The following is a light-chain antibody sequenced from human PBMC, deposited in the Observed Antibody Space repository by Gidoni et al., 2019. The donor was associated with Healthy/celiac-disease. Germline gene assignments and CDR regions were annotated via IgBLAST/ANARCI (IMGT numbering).Light chain of an antibody. J-gene: IGLJ2*01. CDR3: CSYAGSYTLV. Sequence: ALTQPRSVSGSPGQSVTISCTGTSSDVGGYNYVSWYQQHPGKAPKLMIYDVSTRPSGVPDRFSGSKSGNTASLTISGLQAEDEADYYCCSYAGSYTLVFGGGTKLTVL. CDR2: DVS. CDR1: SSDVGGYNY. V-gene: IGLV2-11*01.